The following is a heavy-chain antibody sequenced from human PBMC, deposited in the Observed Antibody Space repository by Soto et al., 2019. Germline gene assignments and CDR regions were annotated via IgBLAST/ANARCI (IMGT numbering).Heavy chain of an antibody. CDR3: ARGAAAGVDYGMDV. J-gene: IGHJ6*02. V-gene: IGHV4-4*07. Sequence: PSETLSLTCTVSGGSLSSYYWSWIRQPAGKGLEWIGRIYPSKNTNYNPSLKSRVTMSVDTSRKQFSLNLNSVTAADTAVYYCARGAAAGVDYGMDVWGQGTTVTVSS. CDR2: IYPSKNT. D-gene: IGHD6-13*01. CDR1: GGSLSSYY.